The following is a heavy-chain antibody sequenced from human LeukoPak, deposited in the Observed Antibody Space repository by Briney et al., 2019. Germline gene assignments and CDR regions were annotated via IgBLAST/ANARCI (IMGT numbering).Heavy chain of an antibody. Sequence: GGSLRLSCAASGFTFSSYNMNWVRQAPGKGLEWVSSISSSSSYIYYADSVKGRFTISRDNAKNSLYLQMDSLRAEDTAVYYCASLKKIQLWLPRDAFDIWGQGTMVTVSS. D-gene: IGHD5-18*01. CDR1: GFTFSSYN. J-gene: IGHJ3*02. CDR2: ISSSSSYI. CDR3: ASLKKIQLWLPRDAFDI. V-gene: IGHV3-21*01.